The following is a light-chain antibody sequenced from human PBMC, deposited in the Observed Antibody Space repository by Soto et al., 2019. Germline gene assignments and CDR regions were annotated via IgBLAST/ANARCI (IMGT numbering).Light chain of an antibody. CDR2: AAS. V-gene: IGKV1-8*01. Sequence: AIRMTQSPSSLSASTGDRVTITCRASPGISSYLAWYQQKPGKAPKLLIYAASTLQSGVPSRFSGSGSGTDFTLTISCLQSEDFATYYCQQYYSYPLIGFGQGTRLEIK. CDR3: QQYYSYPLIG. CDR1: PGISSY. J-gene: IGKJ5*01.